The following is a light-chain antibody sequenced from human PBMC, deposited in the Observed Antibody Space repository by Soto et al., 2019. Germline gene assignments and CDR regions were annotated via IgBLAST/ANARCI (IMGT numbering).Light chain of an antibody. CDR2: GAS. CDR1: QSVSSSY. J-gene: IGKJ1*01. CDR3: QQYGSSPLT. V-gene: IGKV3-20*01. Sequence: EIVLTQSPGTLSLSPGERATLSCRASQSVSSSYLAWYQQKPGQAPRLLIYGASSRATGIPDRFSGSGSGPDFTLTISRLEPEDLAVYYCQQYGSSPLTFGQGNKVELK.